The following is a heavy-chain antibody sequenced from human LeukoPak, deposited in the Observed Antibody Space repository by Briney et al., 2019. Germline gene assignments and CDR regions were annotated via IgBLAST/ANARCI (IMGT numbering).Heavy chain of an antibody. D-gene: IGHD3-22*01. V-gene: IGHV4-39*01. CDR2: IYYSGST. CDR3: ASNYYDSSGYRYDY. Sequence: SETLSLTCTVSGGSISSSSYYWGWIRQPPGKGLEWIGSIYYSGSTYYNPSLKSRVTISVDTSKNQFSLKLNSVTAADTAVYYCASNYYDSSGYRYDYWGQGTLVTVSS. J-gene: IGHJ4*02. CDR1: GGSISSSSYY.